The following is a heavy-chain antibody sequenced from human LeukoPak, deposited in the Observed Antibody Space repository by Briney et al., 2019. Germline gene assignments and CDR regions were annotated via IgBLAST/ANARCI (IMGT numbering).Heavy chain of an antibody. V-gene: IGHV1-24*01. J-gene: IGHJ4*02. Sequence: ASVKVSCKVSGYTLTELSMHWVRQAPGKGLEWMGGFDPEDGETIYARKFQGRVTMTEDTSTDTAYMELSSLRSEDTAVYYCATGRYYDSSGYYRLKIIGHFDYWGQGTLVTVSS. CDR2: FDPEDGET. CDR1: GYTLTELS. D-gene: IGHD3-22*01. CDR3: ATGRYYDSSGYYRLKIIGHFDY.